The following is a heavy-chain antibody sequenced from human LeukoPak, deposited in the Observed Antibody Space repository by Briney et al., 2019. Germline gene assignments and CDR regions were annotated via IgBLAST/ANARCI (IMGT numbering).Heavy chain of an antibody. D-gene: IGHD3-10*01. V-gene: IGHV1-69*13. CDR3: ARAAILYGRGFYYYYGMDV. J-gene: IGHJ6*02. Sequence: SVKVSCKASGGTFSSYAISWVRQAPGQGLEWMGGIIPIFGTANYAQKFQGRVTITADESTSTAYMELSSLRSEDTAAYYCARAAILYGRGFYYYYGMDVWGQGTTVTVSS. CDR1: GGTFSSYA. CDR2: IIPIFGTA.